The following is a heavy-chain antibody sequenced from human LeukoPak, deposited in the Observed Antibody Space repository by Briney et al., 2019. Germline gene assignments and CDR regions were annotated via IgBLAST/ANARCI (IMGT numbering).Heavy chain of an antibody. CDR1: GGTFSSYA. Sequence: GSSVKVSCKASGGTFSSYAISWVRQAPGQGLEWMGRIIPILGIANYAQKSQGRVTITADKSTSTAYMELSSLRSEDTAVYYCARVGMVATFDYWGQGTLVTVSS. CDR2: IIPILGIA. CDR3: ARVGMVATFDY. V-gene: IGHV1-69*04. D-gene: IGHD5-12*01. J-gene: IGHJ4*02.